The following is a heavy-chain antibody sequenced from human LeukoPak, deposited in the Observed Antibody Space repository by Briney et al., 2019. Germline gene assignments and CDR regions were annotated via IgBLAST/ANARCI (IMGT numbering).Heavy chain of an antibody. CDR3: TTIALAGGVY. CDR2: ISGSGDNA. J-gene: IGHJ4*02. CDR1: GFTFSNYA. D-gene: IGHD3-3*01. Sequence: AGGSLRLSCAASGFTFSNYAMSWVRQAPGKGLEWVSAISGSGDNAYYAESVKGRFTISRDNSKNTLYLQMNSLRAEDTAVYYCTTIALAGGVYWGQGTLVTVSS. V-gene: IGHV3-23*01.